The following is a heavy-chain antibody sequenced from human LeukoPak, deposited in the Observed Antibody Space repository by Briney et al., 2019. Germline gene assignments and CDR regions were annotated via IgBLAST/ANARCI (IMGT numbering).Heavy chain of an antibody. CDR2: INPKSGGT. V-gene: IGHV1-2*02. D-gene: IGHD3-22*01. Sequence: GASVKVSCKASGYTFTGYYIHWVRQAPGQGLEWMGWINPKSGGTNYAQKFQGRVTMTRDTSISTAYMELRSDDTAVYYCATLGISGYFRDYWGQGTLVTVSS. CDR1: GYTFTGYY. J-gene: IGHJ4*02. CDR3: ATLGISGYFRDY.